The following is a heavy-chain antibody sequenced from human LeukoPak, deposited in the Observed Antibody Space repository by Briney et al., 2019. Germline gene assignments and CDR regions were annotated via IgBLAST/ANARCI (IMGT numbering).Heavy chain of an antibody. CDR1: GGTFSSYA. Sequence: SVKISCKASGGTFSSYAISWVRQAPGQGLEWMGGIIPIFGTANYAQKFQGRVTITADESTSTAYMELSSLRSEDTAVYYCASSNGYCSGGSCYSAYNWFDPWGQGTLVTVSS. CDR3: ASSNGYCSGGSCYSAYNWFDP. J-gene: IGHJ5*02. CDR2: IIPIFGTA. D-gene: IGHD2-15*01. V-gene: IGHV1-69*13.